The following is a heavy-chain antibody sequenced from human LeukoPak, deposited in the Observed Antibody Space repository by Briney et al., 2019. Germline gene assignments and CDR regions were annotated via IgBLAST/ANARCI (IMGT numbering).Heavy chain of an antibody. CDR1: GFTFSSYW. CDR2: ISSSSSYI. CDR3: ARASARSSGWSGLYYFDY. D-gene: IGHD6-19*01. J-gene: IGHJ4*02. V-gene: IGHV3-21*01. Sequence: GGSLRLSCAASGFTFSSYWMHWVRQAPGKGLEWVSSISSSSSYIYYADSVKGRFTISRDNAKNSLYLQMNSLRAEDTAVYYCARASARSSGWSGLYYFDYWGQGTLVTVSS.